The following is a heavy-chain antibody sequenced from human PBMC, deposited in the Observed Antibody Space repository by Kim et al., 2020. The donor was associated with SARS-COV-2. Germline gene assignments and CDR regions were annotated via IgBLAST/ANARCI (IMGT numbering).Heavy chain of an antibody. CDR1: GFTFSNAW. V-gene: IGHV3-15*01. CDR2: IKSKTDGGTT. Sequence: GGSLRLSCAASGFTFSNAWMSWVRQAPGKGLEWVGRIKSKTDGGTTDYAAHVKGRFTISRDDSKNTLYLQMNSLKTEDTAVYYCTTEYYYDSSGSEGYYYYGMDVWGQGTTVTVSS. J-gene: IGHJ6*02. CDR3: TTEYYYDSSGSEGYYYYGMDV. D-gene: IGHD3-22*01.